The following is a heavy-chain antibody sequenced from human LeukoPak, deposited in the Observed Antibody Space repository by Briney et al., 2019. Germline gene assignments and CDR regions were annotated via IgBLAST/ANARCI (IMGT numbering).Heavy chain of an antibody. Sequence: GGSLRLSCAATGFTFTTHDMWWVRQAPGKGLEWVSYISSSGSTIYYADSVKGRFTISRDNAKNSLYLQMNSLRAEDTAVYYCAREGYCSSTSCPTGFDYWGQGTLVTVSS. V-gene: IGHV3-48*03. D-gene: IGHD2-2*01. CDR2: ISSSGSTI. CDR1: GFTFTTHD. CDR3: AREGYCSSTSCPTGFDY. J-gene: IGHJ4*02.